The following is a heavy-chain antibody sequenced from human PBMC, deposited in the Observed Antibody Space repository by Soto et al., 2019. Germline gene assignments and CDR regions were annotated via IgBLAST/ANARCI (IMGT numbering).Heavy chain of an antibody. CDR2: IYHSGGT. J-gene: IGHJ3*01. CDR3: ARGPRSGSYSVDGFDV. Sequence: QVQLQQSGPGLVNPSGTLSLTCVVSGASITTSNWWSWVRQPPGKGLEWIVEIYHSGGTSYSPSLKSRLILSVDKSRNEFSLRLSAVTAADTAIYYCARGPRSGSYSVDGFDVWGQGTVVTVSS. V-gene: IGHV4-4*02. D-gene: IGHD1-26*01. CDR1: GASITTSNW.